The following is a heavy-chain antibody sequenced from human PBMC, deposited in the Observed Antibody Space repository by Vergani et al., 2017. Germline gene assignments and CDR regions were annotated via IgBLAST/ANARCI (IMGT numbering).Heavy chain of an antibody. Sequence: QVQLVQSGAEVKKPGASVKVSCKASGYTFTSYDISWVRQAPGQGLEWMGGIIPIFGTANYAQKFQGRVTITADESTSTAYMELSSLRSEDTAVYYCARGREDSAEYFQHWGQGTLVTVSS. CDR3: ARGREDSAEYFQH. D-gene: IGHD5-18*01. J-gene: IGHJ1*01. V-gene: IGHV1-69*01. CDR1: GYTFTSYD. CDR2: IIPIFGTA.